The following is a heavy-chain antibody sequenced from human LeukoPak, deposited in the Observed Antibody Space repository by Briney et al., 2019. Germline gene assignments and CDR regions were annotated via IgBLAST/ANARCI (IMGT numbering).Heavy chain of an antibody. CDR2: ISYDGSNK. D-gene: IGHD2-2*01. V-gene: IGHV3-30*18. J-gene: IGHJ6*04. CDR1: GFTFSSYG. CDR3: AKEDIVVVPAAIRRSYYYYGMDV. Sequence: GGSLRLSCAASGFTFSSYGMHWVRQAPGKGLEWVAVISYDGSNKYYADSVKGRFTISRDNSKNTLYLQVNSLRAEDTAVYYCAKEDIVVVPAAIRRSYYYYGMDVWGKGTTVTVSS.